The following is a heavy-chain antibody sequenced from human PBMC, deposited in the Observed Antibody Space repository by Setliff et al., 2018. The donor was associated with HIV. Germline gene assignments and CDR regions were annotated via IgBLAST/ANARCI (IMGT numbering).Heavy chain of an antibody. D-gene: IGHD3-3*01. Sequence: ASVKVSCKASGYTFTGYYIHWVRQAPGQGLEWMGWINVNNDATNYAQKFQGRVSMTRDTSISTAYMELRSLTSDDTAVYYCARSIDMHYDFWSAYDYWGQGALVTVSS. CDR1: GYTFTGYY. J-gene: IGHJ4*02. CDR3: ARSIDMHYDFWSAYDY. CDR2: INVNNDAT. V-gene: IGHV1-2*02.